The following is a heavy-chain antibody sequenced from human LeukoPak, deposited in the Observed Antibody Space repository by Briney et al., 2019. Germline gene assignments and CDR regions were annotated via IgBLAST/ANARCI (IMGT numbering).Heavy chain of an antibody. CDR3: AKDVRRCNGACT. Sequence: GGSLRLSCAASGVTLSSYAMSWARQAPGKGLEWVSGISSSGSGGNTYYADSVKGRFTISRDNSKNTLSLQMNSLRVEDTAIYYCAKDVRRCNGACTWGQGTLVTVSS. CDR2: ISSSGSGGNT. V-gene: IGHV3-23*01. CDR1: GVTLSSYA. D-gene: IGHD2-8*01. J-gene: IGHJ5*02.